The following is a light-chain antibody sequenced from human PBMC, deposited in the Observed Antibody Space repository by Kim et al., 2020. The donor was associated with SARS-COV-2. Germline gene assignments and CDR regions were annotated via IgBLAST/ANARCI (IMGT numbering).Light chain of an antibody. J-gene: IGLJ1*01. CDR2: DVS. V-gene: IGLV2-11*01. Sequence: QSVLTQPRSVSGSPGQSVTISCTGTSSDVGGYNYVSWYQQHPGKAPKLMIYDVSKRPSGVPDRFSGSKSGNTASLTISGLQAEDEADYYCCSYAGSYTEDVFGTGTKVTVL. CDR3: CSYAGSYTEDV. CDR1: SSDVGGYNY.